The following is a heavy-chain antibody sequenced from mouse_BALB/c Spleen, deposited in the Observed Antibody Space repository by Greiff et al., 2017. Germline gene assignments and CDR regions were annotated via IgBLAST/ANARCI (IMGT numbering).Heavy chain of an antibody. CDR1: GFTFSSYT. V-gene: IGHV5-12-2*01. CDR3: ARHALLLRSMDY. CDR2: ISNGGGST. D-gene: IGHD1-1*01. Sequence: EVKLMESGGGLVQPGGSLKLSCAASGFTFSSYTMSWVRQTPEKRLEWVAYISNGGGSTYYPDTVKGRFTISRDNAKNTLYLQMSSLKSEDTAMYYCARHALLLRSMDYWGQGTSVTVSS. J-gene: IGHJ4*01.